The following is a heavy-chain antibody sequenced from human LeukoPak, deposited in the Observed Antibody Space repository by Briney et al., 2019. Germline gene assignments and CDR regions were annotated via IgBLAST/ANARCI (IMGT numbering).Heavy chain of an antibody. CDR1: GYTLTELS. Sequence: ASVKVSCKVSGYTLTELSMHWVRQAPGKGLEWMGGFDPEDGETIYAQKFQGRVTMTRDMSTSTVYMELSSLRSEDTAVYYCARAGDYVWGSYRYTRPFDYWGQGTLVTVSS. V-gene: IGHV1-24*01. J-gene: IGHJ4*02. CDR2: FDPEDGET. D-gene: IGHD3-16*02. CDR3: ARAGDYVWGSYRYTRPFDY.